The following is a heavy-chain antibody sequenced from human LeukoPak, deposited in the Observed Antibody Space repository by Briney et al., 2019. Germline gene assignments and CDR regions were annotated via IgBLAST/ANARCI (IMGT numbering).Heavy chain of an antibody. V-gene: IGHV3-49*04. D-gene: IGHD3-16*01. J-gene: IGHJ4*02. CDR3: TRVREFGGVIYLDY. CDR1: GFTFGDYA. Sequence: PGGSLRLSCTASGFTFGDYAMSWVRQAPGKGLEWVGFIRSKAYGGTTEYAASVKGRFTISRDDSKSIAYLQMNSLKTEDTAVYYCTRVREFGGVIYLDYWGQGTLVTVSS. CDR2: IRSKAYGGTT.